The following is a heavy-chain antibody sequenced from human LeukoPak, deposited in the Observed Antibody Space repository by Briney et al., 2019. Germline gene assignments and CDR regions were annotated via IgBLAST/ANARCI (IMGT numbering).Heavy chain of an antibody. CDR1: GFTFSSYG. V-gene: IGHV3-33*01. Sequence: GRSLRLSCAASGFTFSSYGMHWVRQAPGKGLEWVAVIWYDGSNKYYADSVKGRFTISRDNSKNTLYLQMNSLRAEDTAVYYCSSGSYYSPYYFDYWRQGTLVTVSS. CDR2: IWYDGSNK. J-gene: IGHJ4*02. CDR3: SSGSYYSPYYFDY. D-gene: IGHD1-26*01.